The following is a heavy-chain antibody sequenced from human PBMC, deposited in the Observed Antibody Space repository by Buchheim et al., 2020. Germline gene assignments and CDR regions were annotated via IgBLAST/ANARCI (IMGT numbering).Heavy chain of an antibody. CDR1: GGSISSGGYY. J-gene: IGHJ6*02. CDR3: ARDRSHSIVGATPRSSDYYYGMDV. CDR2: IYYSGST. D-gene: IGHD1-26*01. V-gene: IGHV4-31*03. Sequence: QVQLQESGPGLVKPSQTLSLTCTVSGGSISSGGYYWSWIRQHPGKGLEWIGYIYYSGSTYYNPSLKSRVTISVDTSKNQFSLKLSSVTAADTAVYYCARDRSHSIVGATPRSSDYYYGMDVWGQGTT.